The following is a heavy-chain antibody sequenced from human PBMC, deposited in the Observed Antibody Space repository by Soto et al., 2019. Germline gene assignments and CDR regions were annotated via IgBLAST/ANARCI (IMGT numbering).Heavy chain of an antibody. V-gene: IGHV1-69*01. CDR3: ARSLYYDFWSVWFDP. J-gene: IGHJ5*02. CDR1: GGTFRGYA. D-gene: IGHD3-3*01. CDR2: IIPIFGTT. Sequence: QVQLVQSGAEVKKPGSSVKVSCKASGGTFRGYAISWLRQAPGQGLEWMGGIIPIFGTTNYAQKFQGRVTITADESTSTGYMELSSLRSEDTAVYYCARSLYYDFWSVWFDPWGQGTLVTVSS.